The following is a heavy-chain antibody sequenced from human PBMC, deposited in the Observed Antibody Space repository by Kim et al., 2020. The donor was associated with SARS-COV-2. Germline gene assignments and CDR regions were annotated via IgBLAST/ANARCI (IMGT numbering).Heavy chain of an antibody. J-gene: IGHJ6*02. D-gene: IGHD4-17*01. CDR2: IFPGDSDT. CDR1: GYSFLSYW. CDR3: ARTTVATLGYGFDV. Sequence: GESLKISCKASGYSFLSYWVGWVRQMPGKGLEWMGIIFPGDSDTKYSPSFQGQVTISADTSISTISLHWSSLKASDTAMYYCARTTVATLGYGFDVWGQG. V-gene: IGHV5-51*01.